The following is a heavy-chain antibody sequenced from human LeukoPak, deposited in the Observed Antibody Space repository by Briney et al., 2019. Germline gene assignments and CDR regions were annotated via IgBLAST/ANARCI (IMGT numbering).Heavy chain of an antibody. V-gene: IGHV4-39*01. CDR2: IYYGGTT. CDR1: SGSISSSSYY. Sequence: SETLSLTCTVSSGSISSSSYYWGWIRQPPGKGLEWIGSIYYGGTTYYNPSLKSRVTMSVDTSKNQFSLKLSSVTAADTAVYYCASHQKSYYYYGLDVWGQGTTVTVSS. J-gene: IGHJ6*02. CDR3: ASHQKSYYYYGLDV.